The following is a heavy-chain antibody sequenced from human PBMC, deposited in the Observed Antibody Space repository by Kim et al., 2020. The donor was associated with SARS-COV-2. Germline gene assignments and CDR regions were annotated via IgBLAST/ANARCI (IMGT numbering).Heavy chain of an antibody. D-gene: IGHD3-3*01. V-gene: IGHV4-34*01. CDR2: INHSGST. CDR3: ARGILDFWSGYYTDL. J-gene: IGHJ2*01. Sequence: SETLSLTCAVYGGSFSGYYWSWIRQPPGKGLEWIGEINHSGSTKYNPSLKSRVTISVDTSKNQFSLKLSSVTAADTAVYYCARGILDFWSGYYTDLWGRGTLVTVSS. CDR1: GGSFSGYY.